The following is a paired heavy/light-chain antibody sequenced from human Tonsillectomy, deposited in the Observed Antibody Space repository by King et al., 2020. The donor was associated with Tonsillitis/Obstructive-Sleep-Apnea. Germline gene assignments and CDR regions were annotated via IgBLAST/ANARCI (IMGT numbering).Heavy chain of an antibody. J-gene: IGHJ4*02. CDR2: IKQDGSEK. D-gene: IGHD3-3*01. CDR1: GFTFSRYW. V-gene: IGHV3-7*02. CDR3: AGGTIFGVVTFDY. Sequence: EVQLVESGGGLVQPGGSLRLSCAASGFTFSRYWMTWVRQAPGKGLEWVANIKQDGSEKYYVDSVKGRFTISRDNAKNSLYLQMNSLRAEDTAVYYCAGGTIFGVVTFDYWGQGTLVTVSS.
Light chain of an antibody. J-gene: IGKJ4*01. CDR3: QESYSTPPL. Sequence: DIQMTQSPSSLSASVGDRVTITCRASQSISIYLNWYQQKPGKAPKLLIYAASSLQSGVPSRFSGSGSGTDFTLTISSLQPEDFATYYCQESYSTPPLFGGGTKVEIK. V-gene: IGKV1-39*01. CDR2: AAS. CDR1: QSISIY.